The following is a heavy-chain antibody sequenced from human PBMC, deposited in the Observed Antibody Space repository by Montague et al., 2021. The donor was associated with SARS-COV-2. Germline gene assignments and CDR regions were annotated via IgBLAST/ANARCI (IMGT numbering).Heavy chain of an antibody. CDR1: GGSFSGYN. Sequence: SETLSLTCAVNGGSFSGYNWGWVRQSPGKGLEWIGQINDSGGTKYNPSLKSRVTISLDTSKNQFSLKLSSVTAADTAVYCCARGVPGYWGQGTLVSVSS. V-gene: IGHV4-34*01. D-gene: IGHD4/OR15-4a*01. CDR2: INDSGGT. CDR3: ARGVPGY. J-gene: IGHJ4*02.